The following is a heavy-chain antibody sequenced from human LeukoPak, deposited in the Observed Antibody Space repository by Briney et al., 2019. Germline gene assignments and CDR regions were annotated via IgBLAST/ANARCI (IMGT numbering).Heavy chain of an antibody. V-gene: IGHV3-23*01. J-gene: IGHJ4*02. Sequence: GGSLRLSCAASGFTFSSYAMSWVRQAPGKGLEWVSAISGSGGSTYYADSVKGRFTISRDNSKNTLYLQMNSLRAEYTAVYYCAQAGGSYPLYFDYWGQGTLVTVSS. CDR3: AQAGGSYPLYFDY. CDR2: ISGSGGST. D-gene: IGHD1-26*01. CDR1: GFTFSSYA.